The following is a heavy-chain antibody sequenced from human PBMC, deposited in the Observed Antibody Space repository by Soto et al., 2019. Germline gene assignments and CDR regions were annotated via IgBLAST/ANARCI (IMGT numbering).Heavy chain of an antibody. CDR3: ARPAKEKYSSGYYYYMDV. V-gene: IGHV1-18*01. D-gene: IGHD6-19*01. Sequence: ASVKVSCKASGYTFTSYGISWVRQAPGQGLEWMGWIGAYNGNTNYAQKLQGRVTMTTDTSTSTAYMELRSLRSDDTAVYYCARPAKEKYSSGYYYYMDVWGKGTTVTVSS. CDR1: GYTFTSYG. CDR2: IGAYNGNT. J-gene: IGHJ6*03.